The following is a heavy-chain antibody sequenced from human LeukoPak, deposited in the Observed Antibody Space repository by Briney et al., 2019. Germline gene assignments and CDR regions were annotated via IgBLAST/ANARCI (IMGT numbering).Heavy chain of an antibody. CDR1: GGSFSGYY. J-gene: IGHJ6*03. Sequence: PSETLSLTCGVSGGSFSGYYWSWIRQSPGRGLEWIGEINESGRTDYNPSLMSRVTMSVDTSKNQISLKVNSLTAADTAVYYCARVAYSFSINDWSRIGLGAYPTKYYYYMDVWGKGTTVTVSS. CDR3: ARVAYSFSINDWSRIGLGAYPTKYYYYMDV. V-gene: IGHV4-34*01. CDR2: INESGRT. D-gene: IGHD5-18*01.